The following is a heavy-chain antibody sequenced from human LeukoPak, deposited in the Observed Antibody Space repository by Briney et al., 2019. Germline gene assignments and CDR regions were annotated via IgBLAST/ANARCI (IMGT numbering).Heavy chain of an antibody. CDR1: GFTFSSYA. CDR3: TREFYYKFDI. V-gene: IGHV3-72*01. Sequence: GGSLRLSCAASGFTFSSYAMNWVRQAPGKGLEWVGLIKHKDHGFATEYAASVKGRFTISRDDSRDSLYLQVNSLKAEDTAIYYCTREFYYKFDIWGQGTLVTVSS. CDR2: IKHKDHGFAT. J-gene: IGHJ5*02. D-gene: IGHD3-10*01.